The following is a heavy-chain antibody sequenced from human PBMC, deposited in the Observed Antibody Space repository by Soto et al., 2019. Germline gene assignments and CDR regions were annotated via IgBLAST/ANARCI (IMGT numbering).Heavy chain of an antibody. Sequence: EVQLLESGGGLVQAGGSLRVSCPTSGFTFSSYGMTWARRAPGKGLEWVAGISGTGGSTFYAASVRGRFTISRDNAMNRLYLQMDSLRADDTGVYYCVRDFRGAVAGSEFDHWGQGTLVTVSS. V-gene: IGHV3-23*01. CDR1: GFTFSSYG. J-gene: IGHJ4*02. CDR3: VRDFRGAVAGSEFDH. D-gene: IGHD6-19*01. CDR2: ISGTGGST.